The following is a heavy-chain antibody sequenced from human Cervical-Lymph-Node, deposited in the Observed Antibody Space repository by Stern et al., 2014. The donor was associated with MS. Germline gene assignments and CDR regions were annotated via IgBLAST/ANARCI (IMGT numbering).Heavy chain of an antibody. V-gene: IGHV3-53*01. CDR2: ITNVGIT. CDR3: ARDTSSPERSDW. J-gene: IGHJ4*02. CDR1: GFTVSRDY. D-gene: IGHD1-1*01. Sequence: VQLVESGGGVIQPGGSLRISCTASGFTVSRDYITWVRQAPGEGLEWVSLITNVGITFYIDSVKGRFTISRDDSKNTVYLHMTSLRAEDTAMYYCARDTSSPERSDWWVQGTLVTVSS.